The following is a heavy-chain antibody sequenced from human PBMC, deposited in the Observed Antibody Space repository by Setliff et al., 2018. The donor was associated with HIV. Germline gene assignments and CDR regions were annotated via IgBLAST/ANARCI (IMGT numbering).Heavy chain of an antibody. D-gene: IGHD3-10*01. J-gene: IGHJ5*02. CDR2: IYYSGST. V-gene: IGHV4-39*01. CDR1: GGSISVSSHY. Sequence: LSLTCTVSGGSISVSSHYWGWIRQPPGKGLEWIGSIYYSGSTSYNPSLKSRVTISVDTSKNQFSLKLSSVTAADTAVYYCATYADRESNRFDPWGQGILVTVSS. CDR3: ATYADRESNRFDP.